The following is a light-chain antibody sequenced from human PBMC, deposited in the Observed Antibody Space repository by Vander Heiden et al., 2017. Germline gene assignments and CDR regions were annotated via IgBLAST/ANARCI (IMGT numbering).Light chain of an antibody. CDR3: QVWDSSSDHPDWV. Sequence: SYVLTQPPSVSVAPGQTARITCGGNNIGSKSVHWYQQKPGQAPVLVVYDDSDRPSGIAERFSGSNSGNTATLTISRVEAGDEADYYCQVWDSSSDHPDWVFGGGTKLTVL. CDR1: NIGSKS. CDR2: DDS. V-gene: IGLV3-21*02. J-gene: IGLJ3*02.